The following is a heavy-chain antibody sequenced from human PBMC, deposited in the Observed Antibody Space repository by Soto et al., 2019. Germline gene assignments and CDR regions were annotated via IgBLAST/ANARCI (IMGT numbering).Heavy chain of an antibody. CDR3: ARLPSYLAEDY. Sequence: SVKPSCKASGYAFTNNGIRWVRQDTEQGLEWIGWISAYNGDTIYAQKLQGRVTMTTDTSTSPVYMELRSLSSDDTAMYFCARLPSYLAEDYLGQGTLVTVSS. CDR1: GYAFTNNG. V-gene: IGHV1-18*01. CDR2: ISAYNGDT. J-gene: IGHJ4*02. D-gene: IGHD6-25*01.